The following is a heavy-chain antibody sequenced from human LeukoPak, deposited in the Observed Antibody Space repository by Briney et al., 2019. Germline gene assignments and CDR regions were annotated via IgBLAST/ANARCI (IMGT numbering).Heavy chain of an antibody. J-gene: IGHJ6*02. D-gene: IGHD3-22*01. CDR1: GSTFTSYY. V-gene: IGHV1-46*01. Sequence: ASVKVSCKASGSTFTSYYMHWVRQAPGHGLKWMGIINPSGGSTSYAQKFQGRVTMTRDTSTSTVYMELSCLRAEDTAVYYCARGNGYKYYYGMDVWGQGTTVTVSS. CDR3: ARGNGYKYYYGMDV. CDR2: INPSGGST.